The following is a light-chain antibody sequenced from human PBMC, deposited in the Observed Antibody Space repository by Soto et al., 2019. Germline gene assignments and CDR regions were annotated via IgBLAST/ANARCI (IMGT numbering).Light chain of an antibody. CDR1: DSVSSW. J-gene: IGKJ1*01. CDR2: GAS. Sequence: DTQMTQSPYILSASIGDRVTITCRASDSVSSWLAWYQQKPGKAPKLLVYGASDLQRGVPSRFNGRGSETEFTLTISGLQPGDSATYYCQQYNSYSPTFGQGTKVDIK. V-gene: IGKV1-5*01. CDR3: QQYNSYSPT.